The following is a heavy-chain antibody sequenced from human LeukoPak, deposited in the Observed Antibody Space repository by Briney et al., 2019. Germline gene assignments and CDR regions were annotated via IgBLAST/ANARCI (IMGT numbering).Heavy chain of an antibody. CDR3: AREVDYDFWSGYFRAGSRKDDAFDI. D-gene: IGHD3-3*01. J-gene: IGHJ3*02. V-gene: IGHV1-69*04. CDR2: IIPILGIA. CDR1: GGTFSSYA. Sequence: GSSVKVSCKASGGTFSSYAISRVRQAPGQGLEWMGRIIPILGIANYAQKFQGRVTMTRNTSISTAYMELSSLRSEDTAVYYCAREVDYDFWSGYFRAGSRKDDAFDIWGQGTMVTVSS.